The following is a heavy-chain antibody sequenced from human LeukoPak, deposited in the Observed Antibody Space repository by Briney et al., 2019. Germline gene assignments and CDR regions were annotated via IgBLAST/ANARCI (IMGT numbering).Heavy chain of an antibody. J-gene: IGHJ3*02. V-gene: IGHV5-10-1*01. CDR1: GYSLTSYW. D-gene: IGHD6-13*01. CDR2: IDPSDSYT. Sequence: GESLRISCQGSGYSLTSYWISWVRQMPGKGLEWMGRIDPSDSYTNYSPSFQGHVTISADKSISTAYLQWSSLKASDTAMYYCARALGAAGFPDAFDIWGQGTMVTVSS. CDR3: ARALGAAGFPDAFDI.